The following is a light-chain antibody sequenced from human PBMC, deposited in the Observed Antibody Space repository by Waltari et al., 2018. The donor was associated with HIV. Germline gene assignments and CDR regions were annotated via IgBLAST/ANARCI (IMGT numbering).Light chain of an antibody. Sequence: EVVLTQSPATLSLSPVETASLSCRASQRVDSTLLSWYQQKPGQAPRLLIYGSSTRVAGISPRCSGSGSRTDFTLTISSLYPDDFAVYYFQQDYNSPGTFGQGTRVEIK. J-gene: IGKJ1*01. CDR2: GSS. V-gene: IGKV3D-7*01. CDR3: QQDYNSPGT. CDR1: QRVDSTL.